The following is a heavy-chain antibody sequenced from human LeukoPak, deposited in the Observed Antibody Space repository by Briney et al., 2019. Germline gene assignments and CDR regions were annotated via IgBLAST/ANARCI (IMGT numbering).Heavy chain of an antibody. Sequence: SETLSLTCAVYGGSFSGYYWSWIRQPPGKGLEWIGEINHSGSTNYNPSLKSRVTISVDTSKNQFSLKLSSVTAADTAVYYCARRTYYYDGSGYYPNEGPPHFDYWGQGTLVTVSS. D-gene: IGHD3-22*01. V-gene: IGHV4-34*01. CDR2: INHSGST. CDR3: ARRTYYYDGSGYYPNEGPPHFDY. CDR1: GGSFSGYY. J-gene: IGHJ4*02.